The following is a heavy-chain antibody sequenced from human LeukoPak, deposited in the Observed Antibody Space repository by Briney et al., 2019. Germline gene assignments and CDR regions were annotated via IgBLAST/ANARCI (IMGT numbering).Heavy chain of an antibody. CDR3: ITVGDYGDGLRGYY. J-gene: IGHJ4*02. Sequence: PGGPLRLSCAASGFTFSNAWMSWVRQAPGKGLEWVGGIKSKIDGGTTDYAAPVKGRFTISRDDSKNTLYLQMDSLKTEDTGVYYCITVGDYGDGLRGYYWGQGTLGTVSS. V-gene: IGHV3-15*01. D-gene: IGHD4-17*01. CDR2: IKSKIDGGTT. CDR1: GFTFSNAW.